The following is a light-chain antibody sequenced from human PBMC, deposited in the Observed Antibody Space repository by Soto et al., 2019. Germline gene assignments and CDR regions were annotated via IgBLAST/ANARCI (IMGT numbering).Light chain of an antibody. J-gene: IGKJ1*01. CDR1: QSISSN. CDR3: QQSGDTPT. V-gene: IGKV3-15*01. Sequence: IVMTQSPATLSVSPGERATLSCRASQSISSNLGRDQQKAGQAPRLLIYGASTRATGIPARFSGSGSGTDITLTISRLEPEDFAVYYCQQSGDTPTFGQGTKVDIK. CDR2: GAS.